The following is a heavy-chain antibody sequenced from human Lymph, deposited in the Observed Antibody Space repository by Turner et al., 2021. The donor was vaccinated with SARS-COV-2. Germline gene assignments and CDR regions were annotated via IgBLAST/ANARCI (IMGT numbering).Heavy chain of an antibody. Sequence: QVQLQESGPGLVKPSEPLSPGCCVSGGPISNYYWRWIRQPPGKGLECIGYIYYSGSTNNNPSPKSRVTISVDTSKNQVSLKLRSVTAADTAVYYCARAGWRRGEVDYWGQGTLVTVSS. CDR1: GGPISNYY. V-gene: IGHV4-59*01. J-gene: IGHJ4*02. D-gene: IGHD3-10*01. CDR3: ARAGWRRGEVDY. CDR2: IYYSGST.